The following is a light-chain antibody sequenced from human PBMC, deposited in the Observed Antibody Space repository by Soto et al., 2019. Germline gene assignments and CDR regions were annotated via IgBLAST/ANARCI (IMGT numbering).Light chain of an antibody. CDR3: QQYASSSYP. CDR1: QSVSSSY. J-gene: IGKJ2*01. Sequence: EIVLTQSPGTLSLSPGDRATLSCRTSQSVSSSYLAWYQQKPGQAPRLHIYGASRRATGIPDRFSGSGSGTDFTLTISRLEPEDFAVYFCQQYASSSYPFGQGTKLEIK. CDR2: GAS. V-gene: IGKV3-20*01.